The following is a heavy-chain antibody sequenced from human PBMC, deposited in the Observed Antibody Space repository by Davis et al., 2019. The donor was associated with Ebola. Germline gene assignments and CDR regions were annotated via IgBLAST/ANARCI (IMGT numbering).Heavy chain of an antibody. Sequence: SETLSLTCTASGGSMRGYYWSWIRQAPGKGLEWIGHTYYSGSTNYNPSLKSRVTISVDTSKNQFSLKLSSVTAADTAVYYCARLAYYYDSSGYYGRGGFDYWAREPWSPSPQ. D-gene: IGHD3-22*01. CDR1: GGSMRGYY. J-gene: IGHJ4*02. CDR2: TYYSGST. V-gene: IGHV4-59*01. CDR3: ARLAYYYDSSGYYGRGGFDY.